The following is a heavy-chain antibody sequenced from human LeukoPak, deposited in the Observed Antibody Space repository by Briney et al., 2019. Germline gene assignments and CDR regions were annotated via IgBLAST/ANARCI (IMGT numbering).Heavy chain of an antibody. Sequence: ASVKVSCKASGYTFTSYGISWVRQAPGQGLEWMGWMNPNSGNTGYAQKFQGRVTMTRNTSISTAYMELSSLRSEDTAVYYCARVSTYFGVVTDFDYWGQGTLVTVSS. D-gene: IGHD3-3*01. CDR3: ARVSTYFGVVTDFDY. V-gene: IGHV1-8*02. CDR1: GYTFTSYG. CDR2: MNPNSGNT. J-gene: IGHJ4*02.